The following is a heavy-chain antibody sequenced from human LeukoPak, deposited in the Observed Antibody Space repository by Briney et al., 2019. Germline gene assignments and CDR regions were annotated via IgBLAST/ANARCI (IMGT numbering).Heavy chain of an antibody. Sequence: PSETLSLTCTVSGVSISSYYWSWIRQPPGKGLEWIGYIYNRGSTNHNPSLKSRLTISVDTSKNQFSLKLSSVTAADTAVYCCARTYYYGSGRGFDPWGQGTLVTVSS. V-gene: IGHV4-59*08. D-gene: IGHD3-10*01. CDR1: GVSISSYY. CDR3: ARTYYYGSGRGFDP. CDR2: IYNRGST. J-gene: IGHJ5*02.